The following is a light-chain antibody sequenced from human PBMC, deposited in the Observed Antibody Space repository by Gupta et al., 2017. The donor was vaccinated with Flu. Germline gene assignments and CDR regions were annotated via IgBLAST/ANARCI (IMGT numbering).Light chain of an antibody. CDR1: SSNIGAGYD. CDR3: QSYDTSLSGYV. J-gene: IGLJ1*01. Sequence: QSVLTQPPSVSGDPGQRVTISSTGTSSNIGAGYDVPWYQQLPGTAPTLPIYGNSNRPSGVTDRFSGSKSGTSASLAISGLEAEDEADYYCQSYDTSLSGYVFGTGTKITV. V-gene: IGLV1-40*01. CDR2: GNS.